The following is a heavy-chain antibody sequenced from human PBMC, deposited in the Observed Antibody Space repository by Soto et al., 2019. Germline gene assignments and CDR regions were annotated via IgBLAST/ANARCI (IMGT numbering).Heavy chain of an antibody. D-gene: IGHD3-10*01. CDR1: GFTFSNAW. V-gene: IGHV3-15*01. CDR3: TTGYYGGFDP. J-gene: IGHJ5*02. CDR2: IKSKTDGETT. Sequence: EVQLVESGGGLVKPGGSLRLSCAASGFTFSNAWITWVRQAPGKGLEWVGRIKSKTDGETTDYAAPVKGRFTISRDDSKNTFYLLMHSLKTEYTAVYYCTTGYYGGFDPLGHGTLVTVSS.